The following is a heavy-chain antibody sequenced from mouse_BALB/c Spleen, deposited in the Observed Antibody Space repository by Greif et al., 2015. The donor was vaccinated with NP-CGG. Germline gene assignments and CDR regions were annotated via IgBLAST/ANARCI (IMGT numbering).Heavy chain of an antibody. CDR3: ARSGGNYVYFDV. CDR1: GYTFTSYW. V-gene: IGHV1-69*02. D-gene: IGHD2-1*01. J-gene: IGHJ1*01. Sequence: VQLQQSGAELVKPGASVKLSCKASGYTFTSYWMHWVKQRPGQGLEWIGEIDPSDSYTNYNQKFKGKATLTVDKSSSTAYMQLSSLTSEDSAVYYCARSGGNYVYFDVWGAGTTVTVSS. CDR2: IDPSDSYT.